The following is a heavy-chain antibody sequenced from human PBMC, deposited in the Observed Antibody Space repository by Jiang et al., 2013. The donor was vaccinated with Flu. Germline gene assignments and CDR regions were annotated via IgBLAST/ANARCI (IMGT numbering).Heavy chain of an antibody. Sequence: SLTCAVSGGSISSVTGGVGSASPRKGLEWIGEIYHSGSTNYNPSLKSRVTISVDKSKNQFSLKLSSVTAADTAVYYCARGGMTHAFDIWGQGTMVTVSS. D-gene: IGHD1-14*01. CDR2: IYHSGST. V-gene: IGHV4-4*02. CDR1: GGSISSVTG. CDR3: ARGGMTHAFDI. J-gene: IGHJ3*02.